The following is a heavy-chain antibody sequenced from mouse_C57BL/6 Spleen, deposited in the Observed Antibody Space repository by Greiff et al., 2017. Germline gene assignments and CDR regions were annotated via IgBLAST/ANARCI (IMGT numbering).Heavy chain of an antibody. J-gene: IGHJ1*03. CDR3: ARENYYGSRRGYFDV. Sequence: DVMLVESGGGLVKPGGSLKLSCAASGFTFSSYAMSWVRQTPEKRLEWVATISDGGSYTYYPDNVKGRFTTSRDNAKNNLYLQMSHLKSEDTAMYYGARENYYGSRRGYFDVWGTGTTVTVSA. V-gene: IGHV5-4*01. CDR2: ISDGGSYT. CDR1: GFTFSSYA. D-gene: IGHD1-1*01.